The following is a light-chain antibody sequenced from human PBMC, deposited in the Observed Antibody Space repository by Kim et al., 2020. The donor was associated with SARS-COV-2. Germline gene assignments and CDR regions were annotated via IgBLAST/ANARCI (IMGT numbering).Light chain of an antibody. CDR3: QQYNSYST. V-gene: IGKV1-5*01. Sequence: DIQMTQSPSTLSASVGDRVTSTCRASQRISSWLAWYQQKPGKAPKLLIYDASSLESGVPSRFSGSGSGTECTLTISSLRTDDFATYYSQQYNSYSTFGGGTKVDIK. CDR2: DAS. J-gene: IGKJ4*01. CDR1: QRISSW.